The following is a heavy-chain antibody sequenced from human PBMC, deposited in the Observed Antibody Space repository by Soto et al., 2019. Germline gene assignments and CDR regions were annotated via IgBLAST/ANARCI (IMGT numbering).Heavy chain of an antibody. V-gene: IGHV4-31*03. CDR2: RYYSEST. CDR1: GGSITTGGFY. CDR3: ANLPLDYYYYGMDV. D-gene: IGHD6-6*01. J-gene: IGHJ6*02. Sequence: SETLSLTCTVSGGSITTGGFYWSWIRQLPGKGLEWIGHRYYSESTYYNPSLKSRVSISLDTSKNQFSLKLSFVTAADTATYYCANLPLDYYYYGMDVWSQGTTVTVSS.